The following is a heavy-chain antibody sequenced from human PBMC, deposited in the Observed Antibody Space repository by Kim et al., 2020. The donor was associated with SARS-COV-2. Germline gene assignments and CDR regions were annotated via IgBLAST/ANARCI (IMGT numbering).Heavy chain of an antibody. CDR2: IRSKPNYYAT. Sequence: GGSLRLSCAAPGFDFRGAAMHWVRQAPGKGLEWVGHIRSKPNYYATAYAASVKGRFTISRDDSENTAYLQMNSLEIEDTDVYYCTRPCGVVAGTHFENWGQGARVTVSS. J-gene: IGHJ4*02. CDR1: GFDFRGAA. D-gene: IGHD6-19*01. CDR3: TRPCGVVAGTHFEN. V-gene: IGHV3-73*01.